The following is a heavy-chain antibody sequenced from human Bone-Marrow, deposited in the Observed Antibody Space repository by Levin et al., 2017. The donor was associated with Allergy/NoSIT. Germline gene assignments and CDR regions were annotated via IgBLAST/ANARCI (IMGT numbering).Heavy chain of an antibody. CDR2: IYWDGDT. J-gene: IGHJ4*02. CDR1: GISVSTTGVG. CDR3: AQNREMIAAAADY. D-gene: IGHD6-13*01. V-gene: IGHV2-5*02. Sequence: SGPTLVKPTQTLTLTCNLSGISVSTTGVGVAWIRQPPGKALEWLGIIYWDGDTRYSPSLKSRLSITRDTSKNQVLLTLTNMDPGATATYYCAQNREMIAAAADYWGRGTLVTVSS.